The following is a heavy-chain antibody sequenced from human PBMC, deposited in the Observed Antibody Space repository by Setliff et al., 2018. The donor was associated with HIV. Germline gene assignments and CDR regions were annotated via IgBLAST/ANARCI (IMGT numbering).Heavy chain of an antibody. D-gene: IGHD6-19*01. CDR1: GFTFDGHG. V-gene: IGHV3-23*01. CDR3: AKAHSSGWYYDY. J-gene: IGHJ4*02. CDR2: ISGAGATT. Sequence: QPGGSLRLSCAASGFTFDGHGMNWVRQAPGKGLEWVAGISGAGATTYYADSVKGRFTISRDNSKDTLYLQMNSLRAEDTAVYYCAKAHSSGWYYDYWGQGTLVTVSS.